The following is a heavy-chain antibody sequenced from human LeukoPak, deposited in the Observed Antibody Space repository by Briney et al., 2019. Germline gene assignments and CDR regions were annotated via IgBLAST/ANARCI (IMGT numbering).Heavy chain of an antibody. V-gene: IGHV4-59*08. Sequence: PSETLSLTCTVSGGSTSSYYWSWIRQPPGKGLEWIGYIYHNGRTNYNPSLKSRVTISVNTSENQFSLKLSSVTAADTAVYYCASFSDYGGNFFDYWGQGTLVTVSS. J-gene: IGHJ4*02. CDR1: GGSTSSYY. CDR3: ASFSDYGGNFFDY. D-gene: IGHD4-23*01. CDR2: IYHNGRT.